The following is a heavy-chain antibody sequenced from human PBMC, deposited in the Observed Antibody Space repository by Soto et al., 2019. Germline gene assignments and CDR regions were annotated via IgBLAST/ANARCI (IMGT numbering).Heavy chain of an antibody. CDR2: INHSGST. CDR1: GGSFSGYY. V-gene: IGHV4-34*01. CDR3: ASLSPYFDY. Sequence: SETLSLTCAVYGGSFSGYYWSWIRQPPGKGLEWIGEINHSGSTNYNPSLKSRVTISVDTSKNQFSLKLSSVTAADTAVYYCASLSPYFDYWGQGTLVTVSS. J-gene: IGHJ4*02. D-gene: IGHD3-16*02.